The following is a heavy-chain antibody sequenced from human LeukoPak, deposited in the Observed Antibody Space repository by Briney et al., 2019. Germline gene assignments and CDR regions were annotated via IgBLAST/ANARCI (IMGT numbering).Heavy chain of an antibody. CDR1: GFTFSSYW. D-gene: IGHD3-22*01. J-gene: IGHJ6*02. Sequence: GGSLRLSCAASGFTFSSYWMSWVRQAPGKGLEWVANIKQDGSEKYYVDSVKGRFTISRDNAKNSLYLQMNSLRAEDTAVYYCARETYYYDTDGMDAWGQGTTVTVSS. V-gene: IGHV3-7*01. CDR2: IKQDGSEK. CDR3: ARETYYYDTDGMDA.